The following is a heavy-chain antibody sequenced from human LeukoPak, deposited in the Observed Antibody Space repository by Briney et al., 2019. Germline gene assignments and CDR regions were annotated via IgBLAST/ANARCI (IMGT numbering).Heavy chain of an antibody. D-gene: IGHD3-3*01. J-gene: IGHJ6*02. CDR3: ARAPSTIFGVVTSLYYGMDV. V-gene: IGHV4-31*03. CDR2: IYYSGST. Sequence: SQTLSLTCTVSGGSISSGGYYWSWIRQHPGKGLEWIGYIYYSGSTYYNPSLKSRVTISVDTSKNQLSLKLSSVTAADTAVYYCARAPSTIFGVVTSLYYGMDVWGQGTTVTVSS. CDR1: GGSISSGGYY.